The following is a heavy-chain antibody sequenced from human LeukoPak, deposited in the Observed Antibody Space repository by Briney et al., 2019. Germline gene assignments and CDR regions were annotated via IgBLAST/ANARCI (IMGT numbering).Heavy chain of an antibody. CDR3: ARVRSGSLDY. Sequence: GGSVRLSCAASGFAFSSYSMNWARQAPGKGLEWVSSISSGSSYIYYADAVKGRFTISRDNAKNSLYLQMNSLRAEDTAVYYCARVRSGSLDYWGQRT. J-gene: IGHJ4*02. V-gene: IGHV3-21*01. D-gene: IGHD1-26*01. CDR1: GFAFSSYS. CDR2: ISSGSSYI.